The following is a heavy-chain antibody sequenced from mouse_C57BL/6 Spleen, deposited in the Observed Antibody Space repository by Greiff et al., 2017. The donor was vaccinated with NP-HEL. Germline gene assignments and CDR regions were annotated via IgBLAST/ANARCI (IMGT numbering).Heavy chain of an antibody. V-gene: IGHV1-15*01. CDR3: TRSVYYGSSSSYWYFDV. D-gene: IGHD1-1*01. J-gene: IGHJ1*03. Sequence: VQLQQSGAELVRPGASVTLSCKASGYTFTDYEMHWVKQTPVHGLEWIGAIDPETGGTAYNQKFKGKAILTADKSSSTAYMELRSLTSEDSAVYYCTRSVYYGSSSSYWYFDVWGTGTTVTVSS. CDR2: IDPETGGT. CDR1: GYTFTDYE.